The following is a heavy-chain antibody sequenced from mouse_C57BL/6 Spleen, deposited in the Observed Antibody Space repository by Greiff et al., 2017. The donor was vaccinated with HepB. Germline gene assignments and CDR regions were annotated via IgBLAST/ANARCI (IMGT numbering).Heavy chain of an antibody. V-gene: IGHV1-42*01. CDR3: AAFGDFDY. Sequence: EVKVVESGPELVKPGASVKISCKASGYSFTGYYMNWVKQSPEKSLEWIGEINPSTGGTTYNQKFKAKATLTVDKSSSTAYMQLKSLTSEDSAVYYCAAFGDFDYWGQGTTLTVSS. CDR1: GYSFTGYY. CDR2: INPSTGGT. J-gene: IGHJ2*01.